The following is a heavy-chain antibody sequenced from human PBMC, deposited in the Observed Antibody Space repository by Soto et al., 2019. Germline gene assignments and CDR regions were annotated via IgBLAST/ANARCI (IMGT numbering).Heavy chain of an antibody. V-gene: IGHV1-69*13. J-gene: IGHJ4*02. Sequence: GASVKVSSKASGGTFSSYAISWVRQAPGQGLEWMGGIIPIFGTANYAQKFQGRVTITADESTSTAYMELSSLRSEDTAVYYCARDSPSISSSSYFDYWGQGTLVTVSS. CDR3: ARDSPSISSSSYFDY. CDR1: GGTFSSYA. CDR2: IIPIFGTA. D-gene: IGHD6-6*01.